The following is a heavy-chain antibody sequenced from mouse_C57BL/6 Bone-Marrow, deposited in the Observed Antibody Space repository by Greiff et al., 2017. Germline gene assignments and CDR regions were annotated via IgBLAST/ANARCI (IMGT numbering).Heavy chain of an antibody. J-gene: IGHJ2*01. CDR3: AIYYGYDGEVYYFDY. V-gene: IGHV1-50*01. CDR1: GYTFTSYW. Sequence: QVQLQQPGAELVKPGASVKLSCKASGYTFTSYWMQWVKQRPGQGLEWIGEIDPSDSYTNYNQKFKGKATLTVDTSSSTAYMQLSSLTSEDSAVYYCAIYYGYDGEVYYFDYGGQGTTLTGSS. CDR2: IDPSDSYT. D-gene: IGHD2-2*01.